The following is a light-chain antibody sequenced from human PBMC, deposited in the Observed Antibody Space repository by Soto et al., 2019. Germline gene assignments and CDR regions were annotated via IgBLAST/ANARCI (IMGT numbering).Light chain of an antibody. CDR3: QSYDSSLTVV. J-gene: IGLJ2*01. Sequence: QSVLTQPPSVSGAPGQRVTISCTGSSSNIGAGYDVHWYQQVPRTAPKLLIYGNINRPSGVPDRFSGSKSGTSASLAITGLQADDEADYYCQSYDSSLTVVFGGGTKLTVL. CDR2: GNI. CDR1: SSNIGAGYD. V-gene: IGLV1-40*01.